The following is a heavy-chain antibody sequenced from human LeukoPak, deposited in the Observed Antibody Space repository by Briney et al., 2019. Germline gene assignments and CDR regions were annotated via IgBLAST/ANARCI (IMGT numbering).Heavy chain of an antibody. Sequence: SETLSLTCTVSGGSISSYYWSWIRQPPGKGLEWIGYIYYSGSTNYNPSLKSRVTISVDTSKNQFSLKLSSVTAADTAVYYCARDQIEMATIMDYYYGMDVWGQGTTVTVSS. CDR3: ARDQIEMATIMDYYYGMDV. D-gene: IGHD5-24*01. J-gene: IGHJ6*02. V-gene: IGHV4-59*01. CDR1: GGSISSYY. CDR2: IYYSGST.